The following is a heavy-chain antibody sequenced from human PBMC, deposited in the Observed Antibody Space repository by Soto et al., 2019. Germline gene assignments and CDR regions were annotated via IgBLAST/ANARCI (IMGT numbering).Heavy chain of an antibody. J-gene: IGHJ5*02. CDR2: IYYSGST. Sequence: SETLSLTCTVSGGSISSYYWSWIRQPPGKGLEWIGYIYYSGSTNYNPSLKSRVTISVDTSKNQFSLKLSSVTAADTAVYYCARVIKITGTTWFDPWGQGTLVTVSS. D-gene: IGHD1-7*01. CDR3: ARVIKITGTTWFDP. CDR1: GGSISSYY. V-gene: IGHV4-59*01.